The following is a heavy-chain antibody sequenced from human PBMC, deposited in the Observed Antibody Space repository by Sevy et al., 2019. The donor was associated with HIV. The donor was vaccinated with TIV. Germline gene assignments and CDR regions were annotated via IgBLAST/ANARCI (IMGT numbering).Heavy chain of an antibody. CDR1: GYTFTGYD. CDR3: ARAIAGSAHYYYYLGV. D-gene: IGHD2-21*01. Sequence: ASVKVSCKASGYTFTGYDINWVRQAPGHGLEWMGWMNPSSGNTAYAQQFEGRVTLTRNTSISTAYMELNSLRSEDTAVYFCARAIAGSAHYYYYLGVWGKGTTVTVSS. J-gene: IGHJ6*03. V-gene: IGHV1-8*01. CDR2: MNPSSGNT.